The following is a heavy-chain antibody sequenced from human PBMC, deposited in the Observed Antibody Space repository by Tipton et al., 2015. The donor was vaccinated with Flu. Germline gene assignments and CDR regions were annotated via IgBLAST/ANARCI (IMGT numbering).Heavy chain of an antibody. V-gene: IGHV4-61*02. CDR2: IHTRENP. CDR1: GDSITSDHYY. J-gene: IGHJ5*01. D-gene: IGHD4-11*01. Sequence: GLVKPSQTLSLTCSVSGDSITSDHYYWSWIRQPVGKGLEWIGRIHTRENPTYNPSLKSPVAIYVNASRNQFSPKMTSVTAADTAVYYCARRDYSNYVSVPKNWFDSWGQGIRVTVSS. CDR3: ARRDYSNYVSVPKNWFDS.